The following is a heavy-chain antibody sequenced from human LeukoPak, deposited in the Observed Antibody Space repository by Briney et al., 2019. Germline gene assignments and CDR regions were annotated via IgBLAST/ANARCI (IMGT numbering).Heavy chain of an antibody. Sequence: PSETLSLTCSVSGGSLSRHYWSWVRQPPGKGLEWIGYTYHTGSTNYNPSLKNRVTISVDTSKNQFSLTVSSVTAADTAMYYCARTKYSSSWYFDLWAVAPWSLSPQ. D-gene: IGHD6-13*01. J-gene: IGHJ2*01. V-gene: IGHV4-4*09. CDR2: TYHTGST. CDR1: GGSLSRHY. CDR3: ARTKYSSSWYFDL.